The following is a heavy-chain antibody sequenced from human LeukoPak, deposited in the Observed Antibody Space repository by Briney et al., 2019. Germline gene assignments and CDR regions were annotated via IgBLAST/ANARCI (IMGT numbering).Heavy chain of an antibody. CDR3: ARGGHAILSGPLQTEYFQY. J-gene: IGHJ1*01. D-gene: IGHD3-9*01. CDR2: ISHSGNP. Sequence: SETLSPTCTVSGGSISSNSYYWGWIRQPPGKGLEWIADISHSGNPYYNPSLESRVTISVDTSKNQFSLKLRSVTAADTALYYCARGGHAILSGPLQTEYFQYWGQGTLVTASS. V-gene: IGHV4-39*07. CDR1: GGSISSNSYY.